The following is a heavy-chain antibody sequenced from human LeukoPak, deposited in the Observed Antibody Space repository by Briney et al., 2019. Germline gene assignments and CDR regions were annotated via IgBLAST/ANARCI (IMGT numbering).Heavy chain of an antibody. D-gene: IGHD2-15*01. J-gene: IGHJ4*02. CDR2: ISWNSGSI. V-gene: IGHV3-9*02. CDR3: AKAAAENIVVVVAAIHLPLHFDY. CDR1: GFTSDDYA. Sequence: GRSLRLSCAASGFTSDDYAMHWVRQAPGKGLEWVSGISWNSGSIGYADSVKGRFTISRDNAKDSLYLQMNSLRAEDTALYYCAKAAAENIVVVVAAIHLPLHFDYWGQGTLVTVSS.